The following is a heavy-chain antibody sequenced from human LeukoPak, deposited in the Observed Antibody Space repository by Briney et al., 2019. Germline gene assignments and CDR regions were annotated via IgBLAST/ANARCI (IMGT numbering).Heavy chain of an antibody. CDR2: IKSKSDGGTT. CDR1: GFTLSNAW. Sequence: GGSLRLSCAVSGFTLSNAWMSWVRQAPGKGLEWVGQIKSKSDGGTTDNAAPVKGRFTISRDDSRNTLYLQMNSLKAEDTAVYYCTTLYGSGSYYWGQGTLVTVTS. D-gene: IGHD3-10*01. V-gene: IGHV3-15*01. J-gene: IGHJ4*02. CDR3: TTLYGSGSYY.